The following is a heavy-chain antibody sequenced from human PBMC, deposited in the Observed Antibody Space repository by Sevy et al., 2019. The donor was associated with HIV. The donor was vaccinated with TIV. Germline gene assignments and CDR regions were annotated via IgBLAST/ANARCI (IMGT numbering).Heavy chain of an antibody. CDR3: AREGCTKPQDY. CDR2: LSFGCGKI. J-gene: IGHJ4*02. CDR1: GFTFSKYS. Sequence: GGSLRLSCAASGFTFSKYSMSWVRQPPGKGLEWVSTLSFGCGKINYADSVKGRFTISRDNSKSSVYLQMNNLRPEDAAVYYCAREGCTKPQDYWGQGTMVTVSS. D-gene: IGHD2-8*01. V-gene: IGHV3-23*01.